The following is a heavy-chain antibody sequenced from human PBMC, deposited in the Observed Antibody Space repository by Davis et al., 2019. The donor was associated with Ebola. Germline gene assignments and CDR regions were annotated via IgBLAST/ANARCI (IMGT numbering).Heavy chain of an antibody. Sequence: GESLKISCAVSGFTFGSYGMHWVRQAPGKGLQWVAVIWYDGSNKYYADSVKGRFTISRDNSKNTLYLQMNSLRAEDTAVYYCAREAIVVVPAGFDYWGQGTLVTVSS. CDR1: GFTFGSYG. D-gene: IGHD2-2*01. V-gene: IGHV3-33*08. J-gene: IGHJ4*02. CDR3: AREAIVVVPAGFDY. CDR2: IWYDGSNK.